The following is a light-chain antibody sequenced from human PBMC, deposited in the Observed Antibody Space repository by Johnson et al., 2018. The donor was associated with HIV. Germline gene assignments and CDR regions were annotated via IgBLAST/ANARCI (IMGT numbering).Light chain of an antibody. J-gene: IGLJ1*01. Sequence: QSVLTQPPSVSAAPGQKVTISCSGSSSNIGNNYVSWYQQLPETAPKLLIYDTNKRPSGIPDRFSGSKSVTSATLGITGLQTGDEADYYCGTWDSRLSAPYVFGTGTKFTVL. CDR2: DTN. CDR3: GTWDSRLSAPYV. V-gene: IGLV1-51*01. CDR1: SSNIGNNY.